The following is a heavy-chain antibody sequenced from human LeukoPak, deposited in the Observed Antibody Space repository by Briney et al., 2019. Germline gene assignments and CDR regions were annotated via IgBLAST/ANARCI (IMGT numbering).Heavy chain of an antibody. D-gene: IGHD4-17*01. CDR1: GFTFSDYY. CDR2: ISSGGSTV. Sequence: GGSLRLSCAASGFTFSDYYMNWIRQAPGKGLEYVSYISSGGSTVYYADSVKGRFTISRDNAKSSLYLQMNSLRAEDTAVYYCARRDYGDIWGQGTMVTVSS. J-gene: IGHJ3*02. CDR3: ARRDYGDI. V-gene: IGHV3-11*04.